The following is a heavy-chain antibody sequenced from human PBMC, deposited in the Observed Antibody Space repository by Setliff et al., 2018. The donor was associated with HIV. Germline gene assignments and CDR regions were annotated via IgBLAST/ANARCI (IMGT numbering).Heavy chain of an antibody. CDR3: ASLRYYYDSSGYYRHAFDI. CDR2: MNPNSGNT. CDR1: VYTFTSYD. J-gene: IGHJ3*02. V-gene: IGHV1-8*02. D-gene: IGHD3-22*01. Sequence: ASVKVSCKASVYTFTSYDINWVRQATGQGLEWMGWMNPNSGNTGNAQKFQGRVTMTRNTSISTAYMELSSLRSEDTAVYYCASLRYYYDSSGYYRHAFDIWGQGTMVTV.